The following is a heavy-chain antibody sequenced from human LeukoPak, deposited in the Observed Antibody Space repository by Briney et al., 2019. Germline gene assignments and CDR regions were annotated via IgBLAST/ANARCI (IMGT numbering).Heavy chain of an antibody. D-gene: IGHD2-2*01. J-gene: IGHJ6*03. CDR3: ARGTTKYCSSTSCYGGGHYYYMDV. CDR1: GFTFSSYS. Sequence: PGGSLRLSCAASGFTFSSYSMNWVRQAPGKGLEWVSSISSSSSYIYYADSVKGRFTISRDNAKNSLYLQMNSLRAEDTAVYYCARGTTKYCSSTSCYGGGHYYYMDVWGKGTTVTVSS. V-gene: IGHV3-21*01. CDR2: ISSSSSYI.